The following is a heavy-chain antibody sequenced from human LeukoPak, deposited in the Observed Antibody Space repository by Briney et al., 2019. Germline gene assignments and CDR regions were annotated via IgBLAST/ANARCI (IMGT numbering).Heavy chain of an antibody. CDR2: INPSGGST. Sequence: GASVNVSCKASGYTFTSYYMHWVRQAPGQGLEWMGIINPSGGSTSYAQKFQGRVTMTRDTSTSTVYMELSSLRSEDTAVYYCARDPRVVADKRTGYYYGMDVWGQGTTVTVSS. J-gene: IGHJ6*02. CDR1: GYTFTSYY. CDR3: ARDPRVVADKRTGYYYGMDV. D-gene: IGHD2-15*01. V-gene: IGHV1-46*01.